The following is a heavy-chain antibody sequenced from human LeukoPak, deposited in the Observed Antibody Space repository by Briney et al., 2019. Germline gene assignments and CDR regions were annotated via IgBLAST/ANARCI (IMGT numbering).Heavy chain of an antibody. CDR3: ARDGDSGGPLISPLGG. CDR1: GVSISSGGYY. CDR2: IYYSGST. D-gene: IGHD3-16*01. J-gene: IGHJ4*02. Sequence: PSETLSPTCTVSGVSISSGGYYWSWIRQHPGKDLEWIVYIYYSGSTYYNPSLKSRVTISVDTSKNQFSLKLSSVTAADTAVYYCARDGDSGGPLISPLGGWGQGTLVTVSS. V-gene: IGHV4-31*03.